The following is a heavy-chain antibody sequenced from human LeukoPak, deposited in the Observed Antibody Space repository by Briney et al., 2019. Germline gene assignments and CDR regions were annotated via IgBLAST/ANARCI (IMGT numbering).Heavy chain of an antibody. CDR3: VSKDTTSYHYGAFDI. V-gene: IGHV4-34*01. Sequence: PSETLSLTCAVYRGSFSAYYWSWVRQPPGKELEWIGEINHSGSTAYNPSLQSRVTMSLDTSKNQLSLRLNSVTAADTAVYYCVSKDTTSYHYGAFDIWGQGAMVTVSP. CDR1: RGSFSAYY. J-gene: IGHJ3*02. D-gene: IGHD3-22*01. CDR2: INHSGST.